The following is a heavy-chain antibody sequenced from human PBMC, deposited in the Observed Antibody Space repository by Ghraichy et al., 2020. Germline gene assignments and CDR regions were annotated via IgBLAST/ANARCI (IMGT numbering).Heavy chain of an antibody. CDR1: GFIFNNYA. V-gene: IGHV3-64D*08. CDR3: VKRGCSGGSCYGQVEY. J-gene: IGHJ4*02. D-gene: IGHD2-15*01. CDR2: INNNGDTT. Sequence: GGSLRLSCSASGFIFNNYAMYWVRQAPGKGLEFVSTINNNGDTTSYADSVKGRFTISRDNSKNTLYLQMSSLRPDDTAVYYCVKRGCSGGSCYGQVEYCGRGTIVPVSS.